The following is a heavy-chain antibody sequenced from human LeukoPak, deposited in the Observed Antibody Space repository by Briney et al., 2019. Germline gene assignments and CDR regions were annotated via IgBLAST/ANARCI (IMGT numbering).Heavy chain of an antibody. J-gene: IGHJ4*02. CDR2: IYSGGST. CDR3: ARDTWAGTTSFDY. Sequence: GGSLRLSCAASGFTVSSNYMSWVRQAPGKGLEWVSVIYSGGSTYYADSVKGRFTISRDNSKNTLYLQMNSLRAEDTAVYYCARDTWAGTTSFDYWGQGTLVTVSS. CDR1: GFTVSSNY. D-gene: IGHD1-7*01. V-gene: IGHV3-66*01.